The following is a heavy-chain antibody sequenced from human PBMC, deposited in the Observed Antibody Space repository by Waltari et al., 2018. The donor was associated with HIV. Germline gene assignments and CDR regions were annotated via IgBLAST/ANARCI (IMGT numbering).Heavy chain of an antibody. CDR1: GYTFTSFG. CDR3: ARDRIGCCSGGGCAKAYYHYYFGMDV. CDR2: ISIDKGNT. D-gene: IGHD2-15*01. J-gene: IGHJ6*02. V-gene: IGHV1-18*01. Sequence: QVHLVQSGAEVKKPGASVKVSCKASGYTFTSFGISWVRQAPGQGLGWMGGISIDKGNTNMEQKFKSRVSMTTDTSTSTAYMDLRGLGADDTAVYYCARDRIGCCSGGGCAKAYYHYYFGMDVWGQGTTVTVSS.